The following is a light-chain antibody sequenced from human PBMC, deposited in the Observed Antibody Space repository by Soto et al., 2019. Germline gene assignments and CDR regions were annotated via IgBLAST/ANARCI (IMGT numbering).Light chain of an antibody. J-gene: IGKJ4*01. Sequence: EIVMTQSPATLSVSPGERATLSCRASQSITNNLAWYQQTPGQPPGLLIYDSSTRATGIPARFSGSGSGTEFTLTISSLQSEDLAVYYCQQYNDWPPRLTFGGGTKVDIK. V-gene: IGKV3-15*01. CDR1: QSITNN. CDR3: QQYNDWPPRLT. CDR2: DSS.